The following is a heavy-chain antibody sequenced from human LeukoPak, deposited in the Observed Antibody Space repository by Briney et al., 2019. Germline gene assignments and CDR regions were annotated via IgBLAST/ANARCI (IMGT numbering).Heavy chain of an antibody. Sequence: SETLSLTCTVSGGSISSYYWSWIRQPAGKGLEWIGRIYTSGSTNYSPSLKSRVTMSVDTSKNQFSLKLSSVTAADTAVYYCARQQLGMVRGVIRNWFDPWGQGTLVTVSS. CDR1: GGSISSYY. V-gene: IGHV4-4*07. J-gene: IGHJ5*02. CDR2: IYTSGST. CDR3: ARQQLGMVRGVIRNWFDP. D-gene: IGHD3-10*01.